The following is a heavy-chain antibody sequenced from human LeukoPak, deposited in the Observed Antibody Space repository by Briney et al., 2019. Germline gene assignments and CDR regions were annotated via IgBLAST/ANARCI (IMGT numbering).Heavy chain of an antibody. CDR3: ARHAPVEPPARAFDF. Sequence: PSETLSLTCAVYGGSFSGYYWSWIRQPPGKGLEWIGEINHSGSTNYNPSLKSRVTISVDTSKNQFSPRLSSVTAADTAIYYCARHAPVEPPARAFDFWGHGNLVVV. V-gene: IGHV4-34*01. J-gene: IGHJ4*01. CDR1: GGSFSGYY. CDR2: INHSGST. D-gene: IGHD2-2*01.